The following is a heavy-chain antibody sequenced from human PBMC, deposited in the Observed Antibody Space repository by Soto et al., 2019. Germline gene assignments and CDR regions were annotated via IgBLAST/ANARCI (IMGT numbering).Heavy chain of an antibody. Sequence: QLQLQESGPGLVKPSETLSLTCTVSGGSISSSSYYWGWIRQPPGKGLEWIGSIYYSGRTYYNPSLKSRVTISVDTSKNQFSLKLSSVTAADTAVYYCATPGLGGLGAVTTSVGYWGQGTLVTVSS. CDR3: ATPGLGGLGAVTTSVGY. V-gene: IGHV4-39*01. D-gene: IGHD4-4*01. CDR1: GGSISSSSYY. CDR2: IYYSGRT. J-gene: IGHJ4*02.